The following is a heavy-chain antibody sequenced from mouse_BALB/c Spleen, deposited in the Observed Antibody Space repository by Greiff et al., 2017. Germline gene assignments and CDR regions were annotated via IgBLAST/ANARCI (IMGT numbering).Heavy chain of an antibody. Sequence: EVKVVESGGGLVQPGGSLRLSCATSGFTFSDFYMEWVRQPPGKRLEWIAASRNKANDYTTEYSASVKGRFIVSRDTSQSILYLQMNALRAEDTAIYYCAREELRGGFAYWGQGTLVTVSA. D-gene: IGHD1-3*01. V-gene: IGHV7-1*02. CDR1: GFTFSDFY. CDR3: AREELRGGFAY. CDR2: SRNKANDYTT. J-gene: IGHJ3*01.